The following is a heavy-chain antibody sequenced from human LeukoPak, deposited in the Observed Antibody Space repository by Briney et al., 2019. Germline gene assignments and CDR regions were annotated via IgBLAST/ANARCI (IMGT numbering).Heavy chain of an antibody. Sequence: GGSLRLSCTASGFTFSIYGMHWVRQAPGKGLEWVAVISYDGSNKYYADSVKGRFTISRDNSKNTLYLQMNSLRAEDTAVYYCARTGGLRKLDYWGQGTLVTVSS. V-gene: IGHV3-30*03. CDR3: ARTGGLRKLDY. J-gene: IGHJ4*02. CDR1: GFTFSIYG. CDR2: ISYDGSNK. D-gene: IGHD4-17*01.